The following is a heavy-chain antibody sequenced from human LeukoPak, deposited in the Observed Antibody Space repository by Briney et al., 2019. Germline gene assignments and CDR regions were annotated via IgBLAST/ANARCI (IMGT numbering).Heavy chain of an antibody. CDR3: ARAASGTMGDLYIDY. CDR1: GGSISSGGYY. J-gene: IGHJ4*02. D-gene: IGHD2-21*02. CDR2: IYYSGST. V-gene: IGHV4-31*03. Sequence: PSETLSLTCTVSGGSISSGGYYWSWLRQHPGKGLEWIGYIYYSGSTYYNPSLKSRVTISVDTSKNQFSLKLSSVTAADTAVYYCARAASGTMGDLYIDYWGQGTLVTVSS.